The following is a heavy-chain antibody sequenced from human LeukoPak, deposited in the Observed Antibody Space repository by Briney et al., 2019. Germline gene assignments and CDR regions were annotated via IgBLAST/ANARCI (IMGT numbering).Heavy chain of an antibody. J-gene: IGHJ4*02. CDR1: GESVSSKAAA. CDR3: VRANYNFDY. CDR2: TYYRSKCYN. V-gene: IGHV6-1*01. Sequence: PSQTLSLTFAISGESVSSKAAAWNWIRQSPSRGLYWLGRTYYRSKCYNAYAEYVKSRITIIPYTSKNQFSLLLRSVIPEDTAVYYCVRANYNFDYWGQGTLVTVSS. D-gene: IGHD1-7*01.